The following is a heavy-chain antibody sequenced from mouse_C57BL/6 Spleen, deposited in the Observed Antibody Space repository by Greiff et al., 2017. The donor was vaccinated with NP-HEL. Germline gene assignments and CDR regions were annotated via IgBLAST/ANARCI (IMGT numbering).Heavy chain of an antibody. CDR2: FHPYNDDT. J-gene: IGHJ1*03. D-gene: IGHD2-4*01. CDR3: ARRRLRPYWYFDV. CDR1: GYTFTTYP. Sequence: VQLQQSGAELVKPGASVKMSCKASGYTFTTYPIEWMKQNHGRSLEWIGNFHPYNDDTKYNEKFKGKATLTVEKSSSTVYLELSRLTSDDSAVYYCARRRLRPYWYFDVWGTGTTVTVSS. V-gene: IGHV1-47*01.